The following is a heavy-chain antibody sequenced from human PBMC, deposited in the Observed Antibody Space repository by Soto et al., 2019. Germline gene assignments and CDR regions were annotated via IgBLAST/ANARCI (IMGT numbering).Heavy chain of an antibody. CDR1: GGTFSSYT. CDR2: IIPILGIA. Sequence: ASVKVSCKASGGTFSSYTISWVRQAPGQGLEWMGRIIPILGIANYAQKFQGRVTITADKSTSTAYMELSSLRSEDTAVYYCAVGGGSGSYLSLFDPWGQGTLVTVSS. CDR3: AVGGGSGSYLSLFDP. D-gene: IGHD3-10*01. J-gene: IGHJ5*02. V-gene: IGHV1-69*02.